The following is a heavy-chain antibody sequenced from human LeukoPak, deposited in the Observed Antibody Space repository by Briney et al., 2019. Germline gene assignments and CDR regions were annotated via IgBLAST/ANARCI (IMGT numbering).Heavy chain of an antibody. CDR3: ATGYYDFWSGYRGGFDP. CDR1: GGSISSSSYY. V-gene: IGHV4-39*01. D-gene: IGHD3-3*01. CDR2: IYYSGST. Sequence: PSETLSLTCTVSGGSISSSSYYWGWIRQPPGKGLEWIGSIYYSGSTYYNPSLKSRVTISVDTSKNQFSLKLSSVTAADTAVYYCATGYYDFWSGYRGGFDPWGQGTLVTVSS. J-gene: IGHJ5*02.